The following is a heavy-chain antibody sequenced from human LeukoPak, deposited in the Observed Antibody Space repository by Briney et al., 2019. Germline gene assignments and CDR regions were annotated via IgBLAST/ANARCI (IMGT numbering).Heavy chain of an antibody. Sequence: GGSLRLSCAASGFTFSSYAMSRVRQAPGKGLEWVSAISGSGGSTYYADSVKGRFTISRDNSKNTLYLQMNSLRAEDTAVYYCATSSMVRGVIRRENWFDPWGQGTLVTVSS. CDR2: ISGSGGST. CDR1: GFTFSSYA. CDR3: ATSSMVRGVIRRENWFDP. V-gene: IGHV3-23*01. J-gene: IGHJ5*02. D-gene: IGHD3-10*01.